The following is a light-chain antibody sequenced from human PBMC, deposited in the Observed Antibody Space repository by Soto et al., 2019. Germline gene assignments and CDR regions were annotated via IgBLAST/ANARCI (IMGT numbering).Light chain of an antibody. CDR1: KSDIGVYDF. J-gene: IGLJ1*01. CDR3: KSYAGSNTYV. CDR2: EVV. V-gene: IGLV2-8*01. Sequence: QSARTQPPSASGSPGQSVTISCTGAKSDIGVYDFVSWYQHHPGKAPRLIIYEVVQRPSGVPDRFSGSKSGNTASLTVSGLQAADEADYFCKSYAGSNTYVFGSGTKVTVL.